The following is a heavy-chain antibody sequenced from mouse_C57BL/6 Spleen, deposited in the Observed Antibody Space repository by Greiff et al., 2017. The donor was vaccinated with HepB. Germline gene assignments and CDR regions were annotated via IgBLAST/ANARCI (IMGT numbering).Heavy chain of an antibody. CDR3: ARRPYYYGYYFDY. Sequence: EVQRVESGPELVKPGASVKIPCKASGYTFTDYNMDWVKQSHGKSLEWIGDINPNNGGTIYNQKFKGKATLTVDKSSSTAYMELRSLTSEDTAVYYCARRPYYYGYYFDYWGRGTTLTVSS. CDR2: INPNNGGT. J-gene: IGHJ2*01. D-gene: IGHD1-1*01. CDR1: GYTFTDYN. V-gene: IGHV1-18*01.